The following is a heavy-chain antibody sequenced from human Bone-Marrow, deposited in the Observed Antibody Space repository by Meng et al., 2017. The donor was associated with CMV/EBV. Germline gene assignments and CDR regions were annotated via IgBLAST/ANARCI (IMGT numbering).Heavy chain of an antibody. CDR2: INWNGGST. CDR3: ARDIASGYDYYYYGMDV. V-gene: IGHV3-20*04. CDR1: GFTFSSYS. Sequence: GGSLRLSCAASGFTFSSYSMNWVRQAPGKGLEWVSGINWNGGSTGYADSVKGRFTISRDNAKNSLYLQMNSLRAEDTAVYYCARDIASGYDYYYYGMDVWGQGTTVTVSS. D-gene: IGHD5-12*01. J-gene: IGHJ6*02.